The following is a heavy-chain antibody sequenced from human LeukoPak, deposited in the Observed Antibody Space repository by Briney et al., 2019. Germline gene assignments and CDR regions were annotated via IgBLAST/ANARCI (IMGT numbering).Heavy chain of an antibody. CDR2: INPSGGST. V-gene: IGHV1-46*01. CDR1: GYTFTSYY. Sequence: ASVKVSCKASGYTFTSYYMHWVRQAPGQGLEWMGIINPSGGSTSYAQKFQGRVTMTRDTSTSTVYMELSSLRSEDTAVYYCARDQGYCSGGSCSSSPVSYWGQGTLVTVSS. D-gene: IGHD2-15*01. CDR3: ARDQGYCSGGSCSSSPVSY. J-gene: IGHJ4*02.